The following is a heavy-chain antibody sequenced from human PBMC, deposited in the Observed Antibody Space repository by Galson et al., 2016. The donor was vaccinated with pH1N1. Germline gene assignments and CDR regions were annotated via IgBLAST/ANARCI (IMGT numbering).Heavy chain of an antibody. V-gene: IGHV3-30*18. CDR2: ISYDGSNK. CDR3: AKATTMLRGGNRVDY. J-gene: IGHJ4*02. CDR1: GFTFSIYG. Sequence: SLRLSCAASGFTFSIYGMHWVRQAPGKGLEWVALISYDGSNKYYADSVKGRFTISRDNSKNTLSLQMNSVSAEDTAVYFCAKATTMLRGGNRVDYWGQGTLVTVSS. D-gene: IGHD3-10*01.